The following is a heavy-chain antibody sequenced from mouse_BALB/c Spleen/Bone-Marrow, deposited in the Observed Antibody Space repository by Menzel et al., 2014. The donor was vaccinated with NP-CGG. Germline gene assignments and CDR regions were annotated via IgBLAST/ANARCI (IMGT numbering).Heavy chain of an antibody. J-gene: IGHJ3*01. CDR2: INPNYENT. D-gene: IGHD1-1*01. V-gene: IGHV1-18*01. Sequence: VQLQQPGVEVVKPGASVKISCKASGYTFIDYNMDWVKQSHGKSLEWIGDINPNYENTSHNQKFKGKATLTVDKSSSTAYMELRSLTSEDTAVYYCARSSRYLACFAYWGQGTLVTVSA. CDR1: GYTFIDYN. CDR3: ARSSRYLACFAY.